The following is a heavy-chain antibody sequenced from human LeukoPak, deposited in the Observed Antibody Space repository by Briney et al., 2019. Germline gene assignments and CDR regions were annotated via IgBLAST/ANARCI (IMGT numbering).Heavy chain of an antibody. CDR1: GYTFTGYY. V-gene: IGHV1-2*06. CDR3: ASLAGNWNPIDY. CDR2: INPNSGGT. Sequence: ASVKVSCKASGYTFTGYYMHWVRQAPGQGLEWMGRINPNSGGTNYAQKLQGRVTMTRDTSISTAYMELSRLRSDDTAVYYCASLAGNWNPIDYWGQGTLVTVSS. D-gene: IGHD1-20*01. J-gene: IGHJ4*02.